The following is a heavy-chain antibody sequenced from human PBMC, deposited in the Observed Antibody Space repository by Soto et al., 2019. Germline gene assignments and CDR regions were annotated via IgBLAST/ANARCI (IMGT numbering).Heavy chain of an antibody. J-gene: IGHJ4*02. V-gene: IGHV3-30*18. Sequence: PGGSLRLSCAASGFTFSSYGMHWVRQAAGKGLEWVAVISYDGSNKYYADSVKGRFTISRDNSKNTLYLQMNSLRAEDTAVYYCANLGAGVAAAGPGSNFDYWGQGT. CDR2: ISYDGSNK. CDR3: ANLGAGVAAAGPGSNFDY. D-gene: IGHD6-13*01. CDR1: GFTFSSYG.